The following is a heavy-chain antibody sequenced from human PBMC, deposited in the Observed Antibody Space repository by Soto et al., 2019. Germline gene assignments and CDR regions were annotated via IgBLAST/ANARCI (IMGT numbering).Heavy chain of an antibody. CDR2: ISYDGSNK. D-gene: IGHD2-2*01. J-gene: IGHJ6*02. Sequence: GGSLRLSCAASGFTFSSYGMHWVRQAPGKGLEWVAVISYDGSNKYYADSVKGRFTISRDNSRNTLYLQMNSLRAEDTAVYYCAKTWAGCSSTSCYFPNYYYYGMDVWGQGTTVTVSS. CDR1: GFTFSSYG. CDR3: AKTWAGCSSTSCYFPNYYYYGMDV. V-gene: IGHV3-30*18.